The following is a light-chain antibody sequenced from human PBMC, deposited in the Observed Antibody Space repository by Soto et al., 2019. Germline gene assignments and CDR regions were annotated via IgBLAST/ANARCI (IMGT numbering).Light chain of an antibody. CDR3: QQYGSSTQ. CDR2: GAS. V-gene: IGKV3-20*01. J-gene: IGKJ1*01. CDR1: QSVSSNS. Sequence: EIVLTQSPGTLSLSPGERATLSCRASQSVSSNSLAWYQQKPGQAPRLLIYGASSRATGIPDRFSGSGSGTDFTLTISRPDPEDFAVYYCQQYGSSTQFGQGTKVDIK.